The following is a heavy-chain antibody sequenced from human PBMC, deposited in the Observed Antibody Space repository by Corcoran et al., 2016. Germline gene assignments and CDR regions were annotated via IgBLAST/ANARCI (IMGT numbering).Heavy chain of an antibody. J-gene: IGHJ6*02. CDR1: GGSVSSGSYY. D-gene: IGHD3-10*01. Sequence: QVQLQESGPGLVKPSETLSLTCTVSGGSVSSGSYYWSWIRQPPGKGLEWIGYIYYSGSTNYNPSLKSRVTISVDTSKNQFSLKLSSVTVADTAVYYCARGSGSYYYYGMDVWGQGTTVTVSS. V-gene: IGHV4-61*01. CDR2: IYYSGST. CDR3: ARGSGSYYYYGMDV.